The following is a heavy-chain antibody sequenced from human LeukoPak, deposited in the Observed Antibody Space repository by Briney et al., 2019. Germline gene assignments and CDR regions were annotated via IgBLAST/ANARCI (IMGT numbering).Heavy chain of an antibody. CDR3: ARVDRSWRDV. CDR2: IYTSGST. Sequence: PSQTLSLTCTVSGGSISSGSYYWSWIRQPAGKGLEWIGRIYTSGSTNYNPSLKSRVTISVDTSKNQFSLKLSSVTAADTAVYYCARVDRSWRDVWGKGTTVTVSS. CDR1: GGSISSGSYY. V-gene: IGHV4-61*02. J-gene: IGHJ6*04. D-gene: IGHD2-2*03.